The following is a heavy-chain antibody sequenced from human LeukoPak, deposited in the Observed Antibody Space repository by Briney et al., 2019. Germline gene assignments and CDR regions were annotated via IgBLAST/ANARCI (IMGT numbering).Heavy chain of an antibody. D-gene: IGHD6-13*01. J-gene: IGHJ6*02. Sequence: PGGSLRLSCAASGFTFSSYSMNWVRQAPGKGLEWVSSISSSSSYIYYADSVKGRFTISRDNAKNSLYLQMNSLRAEDTAVYYCARDSSSFLYYYYYYGMDVWGQGTTVTVSS. CDR2: ISSSSSYI. CDR3: ARDSSSFLYYYYYYGMDV. CDR1: GFTFSSYS. V-gene: IGHV3-21*01.